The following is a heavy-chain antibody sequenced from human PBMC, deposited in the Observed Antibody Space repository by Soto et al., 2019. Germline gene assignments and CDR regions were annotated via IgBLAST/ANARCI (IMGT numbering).Heavy chain of an antibody. V-gene: IGHV1-69*13. D-gene: IGHD3-16*02. CDR1: GGTFSSYA. CDR3: AKSRVFIGAIVTLLDS. J-gene: IGHJ4*02. Sequence: GASVKVSCKASGGTFSSYAISWVRQAPGQGLEWMGGIIPIFGTANYAQKFQGRVTITADESTSTAYMELSSLRADDTALYFCAKSRVFIGAIVTLLDSWGQGTQVTVSS. CDR2: IIPIFGTA.